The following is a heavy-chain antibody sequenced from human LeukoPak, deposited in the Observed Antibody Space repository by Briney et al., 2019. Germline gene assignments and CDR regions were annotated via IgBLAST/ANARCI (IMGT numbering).Heavy chain of an antibody. D-gene: IGHD3-10*01. CDR1: GGSISSYC. V-gene: IGHV4-59*01. CDR3: AGVYYYGSGSYFY. Sequence: SETLSLTCTVSGGSISSYCWSWIRQPPGKGLEWIGYIYYSGSTNYNPSLKSRVTISVDTSKNQFSLKLSSVTAADTAVYYCAGVYYYGSGSYFYWGQGTLVTVSS. CDR2: IYYSGST. J-gene: IGHJ4*02.